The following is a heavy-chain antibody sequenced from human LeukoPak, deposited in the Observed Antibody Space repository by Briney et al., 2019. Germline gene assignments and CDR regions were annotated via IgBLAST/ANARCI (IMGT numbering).Heavy chain of an antibody. Sequence: SETLSLTCTVSGGSIRSSYYYWGWIRQPPGKGLEWIGSIYDSGSTYYNPSLKSRVTISVDTSKNQFSLKLNSVTAADTAVYYCARAGYNYGGAADTPHYCYYGMDVWGQGTTVTVSS. CDR3: ARAGYNYGGAADTPHYCYYGMDV. V-gene: IGHV4-39*01. CDR1: GGSIRSSYYY. J-gene: IGHJ6*02. D-gene: IGHD5-24*01. CDR2: IYDSGST.